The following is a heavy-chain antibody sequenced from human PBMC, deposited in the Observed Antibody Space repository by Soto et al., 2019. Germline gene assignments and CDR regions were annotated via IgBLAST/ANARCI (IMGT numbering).Heavy chain of an antibody. CDR1: GFTFSSYA. J-gene: IGHJ5*01. CDR2: ISGSGATT. V-gene: IGHV3-23*01. CDR3: AKLRYFDWSAYNWFEY. D-gene: IGHD3-9*01. Sequence: GGSRRLSCAASGFTFSSYAMTWVRQAPGKGLEWVSGISGSGATTSYADSVKGRFTVSRDNSKNTLYLQMNSLRVEDTAVYHCAKLRYFDWSAYNWFEYWGQGT.